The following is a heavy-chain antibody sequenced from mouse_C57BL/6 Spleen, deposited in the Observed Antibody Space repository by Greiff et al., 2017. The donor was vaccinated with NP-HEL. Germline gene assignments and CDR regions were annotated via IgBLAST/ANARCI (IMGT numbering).Heavy chain of an antibody. J-gene: IGHJ3*01. CDR2: IDPSDSYT. Sequence: QVQLKQPGAELVMPGASVKLSCKASGYTFTSYWMHWVKQRPGQGLEWIGEIDPSDSYTNYNQKFKGKSTLTVDKSSSTAYMQLSSLTSEDSAVYYCARSSYYGSSFWFAYWGQGTLVTVSA. V-gene: IGHV1-69*01. CDR3: ARSSYYGSSFWFAY. CDR1: GYTFTSYW. D-gene: IGHD1-1*01.